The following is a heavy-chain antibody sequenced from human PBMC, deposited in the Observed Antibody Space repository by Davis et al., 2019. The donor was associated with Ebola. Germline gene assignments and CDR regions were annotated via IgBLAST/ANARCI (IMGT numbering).Heavy chain of an antibody. J-gene: IGHJ6*02. CDR2: IYPGDSDT. D-gene: IGHD5-18*01. Sequence: GESLKISCKASGYTFTNYYIAWVRQMPGKGLEWMGIIYPGDSDTIYSPSFQGQVTISADRSISTAYLQRSSLKASDTAIYYCARVRGYTSGEDGMDVWGQGTTVTVSS. CDR3: ARVRGYTSGEDGMDV. CDR1: GYTFTNYY. V-gene: IGHV5-51*01.